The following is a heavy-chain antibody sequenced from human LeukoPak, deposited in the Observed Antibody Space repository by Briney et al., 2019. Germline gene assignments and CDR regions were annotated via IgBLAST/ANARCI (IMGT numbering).Heavy chain of an antibody. V-gene: IGHV1-69*05. Sequence: GASVKVSCKASGGTFSSYAISWVRQAPGQGLEWMGGIIPIFGTANYAQKFQGRVTITTDESTSTAYMELSSLRSEDTAVYYCARVGGPYYYDSSGYYWPSMDAWGKGTTVTVSS. J-gene: IGHJ6*03. CDR2: IIPIFGTA. CDR3: ARVGGPYYYDSSGYYWPSMDA. CDR1: GGTFSSYA. D-gene: IGHD3-22*01.